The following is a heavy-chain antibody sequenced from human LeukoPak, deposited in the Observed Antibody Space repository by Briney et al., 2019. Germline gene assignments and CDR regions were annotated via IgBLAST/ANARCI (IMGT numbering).Heavy chain of an antibody. CDR3: ARAVYCSGGSCYRVFDY. Sequence: GGSLRLSCEGSGFTFSSYAMSWVRQAPGKGLEWVSVISGSGDSAFYADSVKGQFTISRDNSKNTLYLQMNSLRAEDTAVYYCARAVYCSGGSCYRVFDYWGQGTLVTVSS. CDR2: ISGSGDSA. V-gene: IGHV3-23*01. D-gene: IGHD2-15*01. J-gene: IGHJ4*02. CDR1: GFTFSSYA.